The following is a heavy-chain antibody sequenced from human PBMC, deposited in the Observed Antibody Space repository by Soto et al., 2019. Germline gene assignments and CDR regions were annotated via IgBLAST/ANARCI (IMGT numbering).Heavy chain of an antibody. V-gene: IGHV1-69*02. CDR2: IIPILGIA. CDR1: GGTFSSYT. Sequence: QVQLVQSGAEVKKPGSSVKVSCKASGGTFSSYTISWVRQAAGQGLEWMGRIIPILGIANYAQKFQGRVTITADKSTSTAYMELSSLRSEDTAVYYCARADYRDYYYYGMDVWGQGTTVTVSS. D-gene: IGHD3-10*01. CDR3: ARADYRDYYYYGMDV. J-gene: IGHJ6*02.